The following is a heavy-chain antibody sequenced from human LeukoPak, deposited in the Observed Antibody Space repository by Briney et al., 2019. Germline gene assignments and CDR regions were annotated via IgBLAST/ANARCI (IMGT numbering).Heavy chain of an antibody. CDR3: AKDPGGDCSSTSCYASYYYGMDV. CDR1: GFTFSSYG. D-gene: IGHD2-2*01. V-gene: IGHV3-30*02. J-gene: IGHJ6*02. CDR2: IRYDGGNK. Sequence: GGSLRLSCAASGFTFSSYGMHWVRQAPGKGLEWVAFIRYDGGNKYYADSVKGRFTISRDNSKNTLYLQMNSPRAEDTAVYYCAKDPGGDCSSTSCYASYYYGMDVWGQGTTVTVSS.